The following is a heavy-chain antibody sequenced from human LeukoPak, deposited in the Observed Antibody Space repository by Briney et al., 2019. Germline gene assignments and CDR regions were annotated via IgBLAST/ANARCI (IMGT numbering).Heavy chain of an antibody. V-gene: IGHV3-11*03. Sequence: GGSLRLSCAASGFTFSDYYMSWIRQAPGKGLEWVSYISSSSSDTNYADSVKGRFTISRDNAKNSLYLQMNSLRAEDTAVYYCARGYCSGGSCYGREGYYYGMDVWGQGTTVTVSS. CDR3: ARGYCSGGSCYGREGYYYGMDV. CDR2: ISSSSSDT. D-gene: IGHD2-15*01. CDR1: GFTFSDYY. J-gene: IGHJ6*02.